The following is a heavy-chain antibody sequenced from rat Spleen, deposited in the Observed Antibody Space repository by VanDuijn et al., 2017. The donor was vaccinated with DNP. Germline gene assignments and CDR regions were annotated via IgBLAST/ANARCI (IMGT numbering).Heavy chain of an antibody. D-gene: IGHD1-12*03. CDR2: ISYSGST. V-gene: IGHV3-1*01. J-gene: IGHJ2*01. Sequence: EVQLQESGPGLVKPSQSLSLTCSVTGYSITDNHWGWIRNFPGNKMEWIGHISYSGSTSYNPSLKSRISIIRDTSKNQFFLQLNSVNTEDTATYYCARFDNYYYDGYYDYWGQGVMVTVSS. CDR1: GYSITDNH. CDR3: ARFDNYYYDGYYDY.